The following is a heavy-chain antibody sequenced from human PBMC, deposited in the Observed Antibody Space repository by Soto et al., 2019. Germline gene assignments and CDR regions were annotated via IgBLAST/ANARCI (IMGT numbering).Heavy chain of an antibody. CDR1: GGSISSGGYY. CDR2: IYYSGST. D-gene: IGHD3-9*01. V-gene: IGHV4-31*03. J-gene: IGHJ4*02. CDR3: ARTVQGTGYYFDY. Sequence: SETLSLTCTVSGGSISSGGYYWSWIRQHPGKGLEWVGYIYYSGSTYYNPSLKSRVTISVDTSKNQFSLKLSSVTAADTAVYYCARTVQGTGYYFDYWGQGPLVTVYS.